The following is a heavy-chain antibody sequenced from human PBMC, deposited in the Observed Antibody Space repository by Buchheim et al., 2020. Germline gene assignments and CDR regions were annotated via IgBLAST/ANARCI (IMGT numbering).Heavy chain of an antibody. CDR2: ISYDGSNK. Sequence: QVQLVESGGGVVQPGRSLRLSCAASGFTFSSYAXHWVRQAPGKGLEWVAVISYDGSNKYYADSVKGRFTXSRDNSKNTLYLQMNSLRAEDTAVYYCARQYYDFWSGYFSQRGYYFDYWGQGTL. CDR3: ARQYYDFWSGYFSQRGYYFDY. CDR1: GFTFSSYA. J-gene: IGHJ4*02. D-gene: IGHD3-3*01. V-gene: IGHV3-30*04.